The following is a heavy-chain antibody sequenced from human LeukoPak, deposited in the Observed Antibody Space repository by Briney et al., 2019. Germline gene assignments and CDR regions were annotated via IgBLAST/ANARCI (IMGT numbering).Heavy chain of an antibody. CDR2: MNPNSGNT. CDR1: GYTFTSYD. CDR3: ARGSMVRGGDPFDAFDI. V-gene: IGHV1-8*01. D-gene: IGHD3-10*01. J-gene: IGHJ3*02. Sequence: ASVKVPCKASGYTFTSYDINWVRQATGQGLEWMGWMNPNSGNTGYAQKFQGRVTMTRNTSISTAYMELSSLRSEDTAVYYCARGSMVRGGDPFDAFDIWGQGAMVTVSS.